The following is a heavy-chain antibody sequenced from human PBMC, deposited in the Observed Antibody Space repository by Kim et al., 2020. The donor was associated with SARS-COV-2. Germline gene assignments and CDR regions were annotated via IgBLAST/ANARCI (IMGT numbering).Heavy chain of an antibody. D-gene: IGHD6-13*01. CDR2: ISYDGSNK. V-gene: IGHV3-30*18. CDR3: AKDSGIAAAGYYYYGMDV. J-gene: IGHJ6*02. CDR1: GFTFSSYG. Sequence: GGSLRLSCAASGFTFSSYGMHWVRQAPGKGLEWVAVISYDGSNKYYADSVKGRFTISRDNSKNTLYLQMTSLRAEDTAVYYCAKDSGIAAAGYYYYGMDVSGQETTVTFSS.